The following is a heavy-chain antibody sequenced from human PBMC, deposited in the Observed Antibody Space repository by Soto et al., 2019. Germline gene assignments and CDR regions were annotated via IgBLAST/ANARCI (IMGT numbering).Heavy chain of an antibody. D-gene: IGHD1-26*01. V-gene: IGHV3-30*18. Sequence: GGSLRLSCAASGFTFSSYGMHWVRQAPGKGLEWVAVISYDGSNKYYADSVKGRFTISRDNSKNTLYLQMNSLRAEDTAVYYCAKAPEPIVGATPLDYWGQGTLVTVSS. CDR1: GFTFSSYG. J-gene: IGHJ4*02. CDR2: ISYDGSNK. CDR3: AKAPEPIVGATPLDY.